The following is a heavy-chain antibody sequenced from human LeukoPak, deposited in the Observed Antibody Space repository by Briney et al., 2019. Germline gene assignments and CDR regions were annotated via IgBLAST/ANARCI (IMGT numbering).Heavy chain of an antibody. J-gene: IGHJ5*02. CDR3: ARDGPYCSGGSCYSDWFDP. CDR1: GGSISSYY. CDR2: IYASGRT. D-gene: IGHD2-15*01. V-gene: IGHV4-4*07. Sequence: SETLSLTCTVSGGSISSYYWSWIRQPAGKGLEWIGRIYASGRTNYNPSLKSRVTMSVDTSKNQFSLKLSSVTAADTAEYYCARDGPYCSGGSCYSDWFDPWGQGTLVTVSS.